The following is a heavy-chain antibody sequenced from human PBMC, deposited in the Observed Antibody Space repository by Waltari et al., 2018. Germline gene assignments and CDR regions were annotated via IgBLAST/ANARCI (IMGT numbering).Heavy chain of an antibody. D-gene: IGHD3-3*01. V-gene: IGHV3-30*02. Sequence: QVYLVEAGGGVVQPGGSVRLSGAASGCMFSNDVMPWVRQAPGKGLEWVASIRYDGSNTFHADSVKGRFTISRDNSKNTMDLQTSSLRPEDTAVYYCASERGTFGVGRSSFDRWGQGTLVIVSS. CDR2: IRYDGSNT. CDR3: ASERGTFGVGRSSFDR. CDR1: GCMFSNDV. J-gene: IGHJ4*02.